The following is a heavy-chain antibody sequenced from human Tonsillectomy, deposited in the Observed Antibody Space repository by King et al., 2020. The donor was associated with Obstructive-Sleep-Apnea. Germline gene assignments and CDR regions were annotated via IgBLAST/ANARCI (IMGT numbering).Heavy chain of an antibody. Sequence: LQLQESGPGLVKPSETLSLTCSVSGGSISSSSYYWGWIRQPPGKGLEWIGTIYYSGSTYYNPSLMSRVTISVDTSKNQFSLKLSPVTAADTAVYYCARVGLTIFGVVYGLDVWGQGTTVTVSS. CDR3: ARVGLTIFGVVYGLDV. CDR1: GGSISSSSYY. D-gene: IGHD3-3*01. J-gene: IGHJ6*02. CDR2: IYYSGST. V-gene: IGHV4-39*07.